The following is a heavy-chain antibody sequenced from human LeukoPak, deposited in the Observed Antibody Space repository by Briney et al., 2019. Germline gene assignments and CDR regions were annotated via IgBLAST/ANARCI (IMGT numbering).Heavy chain of an antibody. CDR3: ARGSSGSGSYYGYYFDY. CDR2: IFYSGST. V-gene: IGHV4-39*07. Sequence: SETLSLTCTVSGGSISTSNYYWGWIRQPPGKGLEWIGNIFYSGSTYYGPSLKSRLTISLDTSRNQFSLKLNSVTAADTAVYYCARGSSGSGSYYGYYFDYWGQGTLVTVSS. J-gene: IGHJ4*02. D-gene: IGHD3-10*01. CDR1: GGSISTSNYY.